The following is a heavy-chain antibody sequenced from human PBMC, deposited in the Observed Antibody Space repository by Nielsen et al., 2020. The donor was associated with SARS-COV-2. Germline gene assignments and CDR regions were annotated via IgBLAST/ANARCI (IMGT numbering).Heavy chain of an antibody. Sequence: LSLTCTVSGGSVRSGSYYWSWIRQPPGKGLAWIGYIYYSGSTNYNPSLKSRVTISVDTSTNQFSLKLSSVTAADTAVYYCTRSPIALVTISFIFDYWGQGTLVTVSS. V-gene: IGHV4-61*01. CDR2: IYYSGST. J-gene: IGHJ4*02. D-gene: IGHD5-18*01. CDR1: GGSVRSGSYY. CDR3: TRSPIALVTISFIFDY.